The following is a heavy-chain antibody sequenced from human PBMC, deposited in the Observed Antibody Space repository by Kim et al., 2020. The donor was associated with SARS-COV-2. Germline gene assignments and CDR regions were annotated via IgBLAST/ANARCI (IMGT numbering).Heavy chain of an antibody. V-gene: IGHV3-23*01. J-gene: IGHJ4*02. CDR2: ISGSGGST. Sequence: GGSLRLSCAASGFTFSSYAMSWVRQAPGKGLEWVSAISGSGGSTYYADSVKGRFTISRDNSKNTLYQQMNSLRAEDTAVYYCAKVEGWLLLRYFDYWGQGTLVTVSS. CDR3: AKVEGWLLLRYFDY. CDR1: GFTFSSYA. D-gene: IGHD3-22*01.